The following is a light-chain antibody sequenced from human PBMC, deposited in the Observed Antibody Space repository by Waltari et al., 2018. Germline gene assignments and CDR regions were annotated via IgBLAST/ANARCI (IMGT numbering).Light chain of an antibody. V-gene: IGLV1-51*02. J-gene: IGLJ7*01. CDR1: SPNIGNNY. CDR3: GTWDSSLSGAV. Sequence: QSVLTQPPSVSAAPGQRVTISCSGGSPNIGNNYVSWYRQFPGTAPKRLIYENSERPSGIPGRFSGSKSGTSATLDITGLQAGDEADYYCGTWDSSLSGAVFGGGTHLTVL. CDR2: ENS.